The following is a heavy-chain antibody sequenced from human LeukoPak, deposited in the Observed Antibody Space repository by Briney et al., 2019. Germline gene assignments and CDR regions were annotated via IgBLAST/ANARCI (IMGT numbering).Heavy chain of an antibody. D-gene: IGHD6-19*01. CDR2: ISYDGSNN. CDR3: ARDIAQWLALRLDY. V-gene: IGHV3-30-3*01. J-gene: IGHJ4*02. Sequence: PGGSLRLSCAASGFTLSNQDMHWVRQAPGKGLEWVAVISYDGSNNYYADSVKGRFTISRDNSKNTLYLQMNSLRAEDTAVYYCARDIAQWLALRLDYWGQGTLVTVSS. CDR1: GFTLSNQD.